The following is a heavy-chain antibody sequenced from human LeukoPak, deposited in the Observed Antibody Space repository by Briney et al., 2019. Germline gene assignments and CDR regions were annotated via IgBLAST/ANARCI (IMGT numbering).Heavy chain of an antibody. D-gene: IGHD1-1*01. CDR3: ARGVHDHINQYYFDY. CDR2: IIPIFGTA. J-gene: IGHJ4*02. CDR1: GGTFSSYG. V-gene: IGHV1-69*05. Sequence: ASVKVSCKASGGTFSSYGISWVRQAPGQGLEWMGGIIPIFGTAIYTQKFQDRVTITTDESTSTASMELRSLRSEDTAVYYCARGVHDHINQYYFDYWGQGTLVTVSS.